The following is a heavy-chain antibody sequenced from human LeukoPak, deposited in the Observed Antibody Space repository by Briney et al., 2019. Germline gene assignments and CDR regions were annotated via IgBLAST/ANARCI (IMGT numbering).Heavy chain of an antibody. D-gene: IGHD6-13*01. Sequence: GGSLRLSCAASGFTFSNYAMSWVRRAPGKGLERVSTVSGSGVTTYYADSVKGRSTISRDNSKNTLYLQMDSLRAEDTAAYYCAKVAAAGPDYSDYWGHGILVTVSS. CDR2: VSGSGVTT. CDR1: GFTFSNYA. V-gene: IGHV3-23*01. J-gene: IGHJ4*01. CDR3: AKVAAAGPDYSDY.